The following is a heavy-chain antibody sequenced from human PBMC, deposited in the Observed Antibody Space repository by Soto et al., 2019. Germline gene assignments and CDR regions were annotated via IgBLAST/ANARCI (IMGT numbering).Heavy chain of an antibody. CDR3: ATRSGGGGALDF. CDR2: ISSSGSTT. J-gene: IGHJ3*01. V-gene: IGHV3-48*03. CDR1: GFTFYTYE. Sequence: EVQLVESGGGLVQPGGSLRLSCAASGFTFYTYEMNWVRQAPGTGLEWVSYISSSGSTTYYADSVKGRFTISRDNAKNSLYLQMNSLRAEDTAIYYCATRSGGGGALDFWGQGTMVTVSS. D-gene: IGHD3-10*01.